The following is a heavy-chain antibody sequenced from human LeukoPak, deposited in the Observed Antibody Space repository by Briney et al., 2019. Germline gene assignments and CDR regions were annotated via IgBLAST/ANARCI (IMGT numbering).Heavy chain of an antibody. CDR2: INRDGSTT. CDR3: ANLHLPLRFLEWLLIDDY. J-gene: IGHJ4*02. V-gene: IGHV3-74*01. D-gene: IGHD3-3*01. Sequence: GGSLRLSCTASGFPFRVRWMHWVRQAPGKGLVWVSRINRDGSTTTYADSVKGRFTISRDNAKNTLYLQMNSLRAEDTAVYYCANLHLPLRFLEWLLIDDYWGQGTLVTVSS. CDR1: GFPFRVRW.